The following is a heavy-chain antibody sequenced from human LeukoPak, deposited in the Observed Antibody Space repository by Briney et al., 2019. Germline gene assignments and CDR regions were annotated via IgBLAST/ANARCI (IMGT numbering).Heavy chain of an antibody. V-gene: IGHV3-7*01. CDR2: INQDGSEK. Sequence: GGSLRLSCAASGFTFSSYGMHWVRQAPGKGVEWVASINQDGSEKYYVDSVKGRFTISRDNAQNSLYLQMSYLRAEDTAMFYCARDGVAAGLYFDLWGQGTLVTVSS. CDR1: GFTFSSYG. J-gene: IGHJ4*02. D-gene: IGHD6-13*01. CDR3: ARDGVAAGLYFDL.